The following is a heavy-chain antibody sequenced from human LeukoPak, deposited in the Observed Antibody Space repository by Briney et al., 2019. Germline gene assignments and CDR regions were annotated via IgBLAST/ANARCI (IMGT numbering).Heavy chain of an antibody. CDR1: GYSINNYW. Sequence: GESLKISCKGSGYSINNYWIGWVRQMPGKGLEWMGIIYPADSDIRYSPSFQGQVTISADKSISTAYLQWSSLKASDTAMYYCARQEYCSGGSCYTRFDPWGQGTLVTVSS. D-gene: IGHD2-15*01. V-gene: IGHV5-51*01. CDR3: ARQEYCSGGSCYTRFDP. J-gene: IGHJ5*02. CDR2: IYPADSDI.